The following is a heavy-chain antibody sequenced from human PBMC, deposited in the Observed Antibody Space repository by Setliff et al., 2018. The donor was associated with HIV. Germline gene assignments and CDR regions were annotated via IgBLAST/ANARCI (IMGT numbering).Heavy chain of an antibody. J-gene: IGHJ4*02. Sequence: PEGSLRLSCAASGFTLSDHYMSWIRRAPGKGLEWISYISSGGTVTYYADSVEGRFTISRDNAKNSLFLQMNNLRAEDTALYYCARDALPDNYFDLWGQGTLVTVSS. CDR2: ISSGGTVT. CDR1: GFTLSDHY. CDR3: ARDALPDNYFDL. V-gene: IGHV3-11*04.